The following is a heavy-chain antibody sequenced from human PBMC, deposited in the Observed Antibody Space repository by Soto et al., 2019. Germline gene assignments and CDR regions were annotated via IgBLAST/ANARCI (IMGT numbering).Heavy chain of an antibody. D-gene: IGHD3-22*01. J-gene: IGHJ4*02. V-gene: IGHV3-15*07. CDR1: GFLFNNPW. CDR2: VKSKTDGGTT. Sequence: SLRLSCAGSGFLFNNPWLNLVRQAPGKGLEWVGHVKSKTDGGTTDYAAPVKGRYTISRDDSKNTVFLQMNSLKTEDTAMYFCTTDHPYNYDSSCYDHWGPGTLVTVSS. CDR3: TTDHPYNYDSSCYDH.